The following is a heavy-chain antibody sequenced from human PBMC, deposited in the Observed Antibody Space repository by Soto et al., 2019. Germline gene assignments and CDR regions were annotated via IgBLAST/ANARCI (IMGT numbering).Heavy chain of an antibody. V-gene: IGHV4-34*01. D-gene: IGHD3-10*01. CDR3: ARHRFVMVRGVIDY. CDR2: INHSGST. J-gene: IGHJ4*02. Sequence: PSETLSLTCAVYGGSFSVYYWSWIRQPPGKGLEWIGEINHSGSTNYNPSLKSRVTISVDTSKNQFSLKLSSVTAADTAVYYCARHRFVMVRGVIDYWGQGTLVTVSS. CDR1: GGSFSVYY.